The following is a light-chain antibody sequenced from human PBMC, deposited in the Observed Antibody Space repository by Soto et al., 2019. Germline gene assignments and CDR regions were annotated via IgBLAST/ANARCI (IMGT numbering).Light chain of an antibody. CDR1: HSVLYISNKKEC. J-gene: IGKJ3*01. Sequence: DIVLTQSPASLAVSLGERATINCQSSHSVLYISNKKECLAWFQQKPGQPPKLLIYWASTRESGVPDRFTGSGSGTDFTLTISSLQAEDVANYYCQQFHSNLFTFGHGTKVDIK. V-gene: IGKV4-1*01. CDR3: QQFHSNLFT. CDR2: WAS.